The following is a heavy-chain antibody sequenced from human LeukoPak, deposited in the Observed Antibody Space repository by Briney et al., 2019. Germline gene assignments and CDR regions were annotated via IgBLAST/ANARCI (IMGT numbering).Heavy chain of an antibody. J-gene: IGHJ4*02. CDR1: GFTFSSYA. Sequence: GGSLRLSCAASGFTFSSYAMHWVRQAPGKGLEWVAVISYDGSNKYYADSVKGRFTISRDNSKNTLYLQMNSLRAEDTAVYYCAKDQPRTSWTHDYWGQGTLVTVSS. CDR2: ISYDGSNK. D-gene: IGHD1-14*01. V-gene: IGHV3-30-3*01. CDR3: AKDQPRTSWTHDY.